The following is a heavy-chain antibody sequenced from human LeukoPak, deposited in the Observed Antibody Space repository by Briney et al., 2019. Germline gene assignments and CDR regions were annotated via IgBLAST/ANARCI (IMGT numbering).Heavy chain of an antibody. CDR3: ARAYYDFWSGYYRVFDY. J-gene: IGHJ4*02. V-gene: IGHV1-8*02. CDR1: GYTFTGYY. Sequence: AASVKVSCKASGYTFTGYYMHWVRQATGQGLEWMGWMNPNSGNTGYAQKFQGRVTMTRNTSISTAYMELSSLRSEDTAVYYCARAYYDFWSGYYRVFDYWGQGTLATVSS. D-gene: IGHD3-3*01. CDR2: MNPNSGNT.